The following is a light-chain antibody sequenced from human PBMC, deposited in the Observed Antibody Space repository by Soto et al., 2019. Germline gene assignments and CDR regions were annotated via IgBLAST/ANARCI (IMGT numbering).Light chain of an antibody. CDR3: QQYGSSPLT. V-gene: IGKV3-20*01. CDR1: QSVSSSY. Sequence: EIALTQAPGTLSLSPGERATLSCRASQSVSSSYLAWYQQKPGQAPRLLIYGASSRATGIPDRFSGSGSGTDFTLNISRLEPEDFAVYYCQQYGSSPLTFGQGTKVEIK. CDR2: GAS. J-gene: IGKJ1*01.